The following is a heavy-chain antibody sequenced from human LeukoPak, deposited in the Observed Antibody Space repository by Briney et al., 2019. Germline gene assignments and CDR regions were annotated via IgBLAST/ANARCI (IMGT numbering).Heavy chain of an antibody. D-gene: IGHD3-10*01. V-gene: IGHV3-66*01. CDR2: IYSGGST. J-gene: IGHJ6*02. CDR1: GFTVSSNY. Sequence: GGSLRLSCAASGFTVSSNYMSWVRQAPGKGLEWVSVIYSGGSTYYADPVKGRFTISRDNSKNTLYLQMNSLRAEDTAVYYCARCRFGVSDPYYYYYGMDVWGQGTTVTVSS. CDR3: ARCRFGVSDPYYYYYGMDV.